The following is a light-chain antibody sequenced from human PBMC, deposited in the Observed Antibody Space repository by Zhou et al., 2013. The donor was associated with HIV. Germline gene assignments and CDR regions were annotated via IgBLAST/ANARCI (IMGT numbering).Light chain of an antibody. CDR3: MQGRHWPPWT. J-gene: IGKJ1*01. Sequence: VVMAQSPLSLPVTLGQPASISCMSSQSLGHSDGNTCLNWFQQGPGQSPRRLIYKVSNRDSGVPDRFSGSGSGTDFTLKISSVEAEDVGVCYCMQGRHWPPWTYGQGTKVEIK. CDR1: QSLGHSDGNTC. V-gene: IGKV2-30*02. CDR2: KVS.